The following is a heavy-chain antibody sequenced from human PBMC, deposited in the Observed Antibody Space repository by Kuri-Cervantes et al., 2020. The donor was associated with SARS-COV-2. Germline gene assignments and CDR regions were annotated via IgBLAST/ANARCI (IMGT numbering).Heavy chain of an antibody. CDR1: GLSFNDQY. D-gene: IGHD2/OR15-2a*01. J-gene: IGHJ4*02. CDR2: INGDSTVI. V-gene: IGHV3-11*01. Sequence: GGSLRLSCAVSGLSFNDQYMSWIRQAPGKGLEWVSHINGDSTVIEYADSVKGRFIISRDNAKKSLYLQMNSLRAEDTAVYYCANDPNRIHYWGQGALVTVSS. CDR3: ANDPNRIHY.